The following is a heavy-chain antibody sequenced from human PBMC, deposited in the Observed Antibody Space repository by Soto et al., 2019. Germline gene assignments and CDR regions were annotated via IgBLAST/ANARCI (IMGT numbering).Heavy chain of an antibody. V-gene: IGHV3-74*01. CDR1: GFTFSSYW. D-gene: IGHD6-6*01. CDR2: INSDGSST. CDR3: ARMAARPGRRAFDI. Sequence: GGSLRLSCAASGFTFSSYWMHWVRQAPGKGLVWVSRINSDGSSTSYADSVKGRFTISRDKAKNTLYLQMNSLRAEDTAVYYCARMAARPGRRAFDIWCQGTMVTVSS. J-gene: IGHJ3*02.